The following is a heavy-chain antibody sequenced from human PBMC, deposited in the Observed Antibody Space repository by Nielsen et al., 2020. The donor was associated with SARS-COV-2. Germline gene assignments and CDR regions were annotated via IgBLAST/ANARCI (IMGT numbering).Heavy chain of an antibody. D-gene: IGHD6-13*01. Sequence: GESLKISCAASGFTFSSYGMHWDRQAPGKGLEWVAVIWYDGSNKYYADSVKGRFTISRDNSKNTLYLQMNSLRAEDTAVYYCASELVPGYYGMDVWGQGTTVTVSS. CDR1: GFTFSSYG. J-gene: IGHJ6*02. CDR2: IWYDGSNK. V-gene: IGHV3-33*01. CDR3: ASELVPGYYGMDV.